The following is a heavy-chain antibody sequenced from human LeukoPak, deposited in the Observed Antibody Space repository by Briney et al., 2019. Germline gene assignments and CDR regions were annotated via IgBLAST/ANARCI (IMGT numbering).Heavy chain of an antibody. CDR3: AREWNRYFDY. V-gene: IGHV3-21*01. J-gene: IGHJ4*02. D-gene: IGHD1-1*01. Sequence: GGSLRLSCAASGFTFSSYSMNWVRQAPGKGPEWVSSISSSSSYIYYADSVKGRFTISRDNAKNSLYLQMNSLRAEDTAVYYCAREWNRYFDYWGQGTLVTVSS. CDR1: GFTFSSYS. CDR2: ISSSSSYI.